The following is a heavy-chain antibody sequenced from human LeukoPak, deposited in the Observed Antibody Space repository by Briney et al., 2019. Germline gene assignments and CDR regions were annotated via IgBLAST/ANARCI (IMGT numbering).Heavy chain of an antibody. CDR1: GYIFTSNW. CDR2: IYPADSDT. CDR3: ARQSRDGSKTRGYYFDS. J-gene: IGHJ4*02. Sequence: GESLQISCQASGYIFTSNWIGWVRQMPGKGLESMGIIYPADSDTTYSPSFQGQVTISADKSISTVYLQWSSLTASDTAMYYCARQSRDGSKTRGYYFDSWGQGTLVTVSS. D-gene: IGHD3-10*01. V-gene: IGHV5-51*01.